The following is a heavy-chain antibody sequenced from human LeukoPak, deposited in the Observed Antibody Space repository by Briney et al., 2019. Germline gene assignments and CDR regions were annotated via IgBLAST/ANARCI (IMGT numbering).Heavy chain of an antibody. D-gene: IGHD3-10*01. CDR2: INPNSGGT. J-gene: IGHJ4*02. Sequence: APVKVSCKASGYTFTGYYMHWVRQAPGQGLEWMGWINPNSGGTNYAQKFQGRVTMTRDTSISTAYMELSRLRSDDTAVYYCARSFQDYYGSGSPLDYWGQGTLVTVSS. CDR3: ARSFQDYYGSGSPLDY. V-gene: IGHV1-2*02. CDR1: GYTFTGYY.